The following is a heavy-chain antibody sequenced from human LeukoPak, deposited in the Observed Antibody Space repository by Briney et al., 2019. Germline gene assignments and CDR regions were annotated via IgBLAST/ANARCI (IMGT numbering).Heavy chain of an antibody. V-gene: IGHV1-8*01. CDR1: GYTFTSYD. D-gene: IGHD6-13*01. CDR3: ARVLYSSSWYGDYNWFDP. J-gene: IGHJ5*02. Sequence: GSVKVSCKASGYTFTSYDINWVQQATGQGLEWMGWMNPNSGNTGYAQKFQGRVTMTRNTSISTAYMELSSLRSEDTAVYYCARVLYSSSWYGDYNWFDPWGQGTLVTVSS. CDR2: MNPNSGNT.